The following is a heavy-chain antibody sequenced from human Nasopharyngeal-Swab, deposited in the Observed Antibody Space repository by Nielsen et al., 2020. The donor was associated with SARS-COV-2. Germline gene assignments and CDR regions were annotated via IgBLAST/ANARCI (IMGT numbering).Heavy chain of an antibody. CDR3: ARSFTWGYDYVWGSYRPQHDAFDI. J-gene: IGHJ3*02. CDR1: GGTFSSLG. D-gene: IGHD3-16*02. CDR2: IIPMFATA. Sequence: SVKVSCKASGGTFSSLGISWVRQAPGQGLEWMGGIIPMFATANYAQKFQGRVTITADESTNTAYMELSSLRSEDTAVYYCARSFTWGYDYVWGSYRPQHDAFDIWGQGTMVTVSS. V-gene: IGHV1-69*13.